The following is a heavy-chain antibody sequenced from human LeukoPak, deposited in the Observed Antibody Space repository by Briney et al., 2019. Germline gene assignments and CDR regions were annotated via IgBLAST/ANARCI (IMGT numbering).Heavy chain of an antibody. CDR1: GGSFSGYY. V-gene: IGHV4-34*01. J-gene: IGHJ4*02. D-gene: IGHD1-1*01. CDR2: INHRGRT. Sequence: SETLSLTCAVYGGSFSGYYWSWIRQPPGKGLEWVGEINHRGRTTYNPSLKSRATISVETSKNHFSLKLSSVTAADTAVYYCARVSRWNDWAFEGWGQGTLVTVSS. CDR3: ARVSRWNDWAFEG.